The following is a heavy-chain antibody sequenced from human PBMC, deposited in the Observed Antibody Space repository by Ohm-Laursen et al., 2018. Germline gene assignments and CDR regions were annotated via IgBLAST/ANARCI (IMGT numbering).Heavy chain of an antibody. CDR3: ARGPGQWWVRRFDP. CDR1: GGSISSYY. D-gene: IGHD2-15*01. CDR2: IYYSGST. V-gene: IGHV4-59*12. Sequence: SDTLSLTCTVSGGSISSYYWSWIRQPPGKGLEWIGYIYYSGSTNYNPSLKSRVTISVDTSKNQFSLKLSSVTAADTAVYYCARGPGQWWVRRFDPWGQGILVTVSS. J-gene: IGHJ5*02.